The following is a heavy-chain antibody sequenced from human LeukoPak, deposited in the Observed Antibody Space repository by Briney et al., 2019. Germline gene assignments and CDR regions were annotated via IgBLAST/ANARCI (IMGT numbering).Heavy chain of an antibody. Sequence: SETLSLTCTVSGGSVSSSNYYWGWIRQPPGKGMEWIGSVYYSGSTNYNPSLKSRVTLSVDTSKNQFSLNLRSVTAADTAVYYCARGGSLVGTTPHDTFHIWGQGTMVTVSS. CDR2: VYYSGST. J-gene: IGHJ3*02. CDR1: GGSVSSSNYY. V-gene: IGHV4-39*07. D-gene: IGHD1-26*01. CDR3: ARGGSLVGTTPHDTFHI.